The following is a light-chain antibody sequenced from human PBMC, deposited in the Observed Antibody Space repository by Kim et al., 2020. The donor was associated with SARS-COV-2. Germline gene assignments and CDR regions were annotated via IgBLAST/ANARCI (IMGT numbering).Light chain of an antibody. V-gene: IGLV3-21*04. Sequence: APGGAARLTWGGNRIGSKSVPGYQQKPGPAPGLVIYYDSDRPSGIPERFSGSNSGKPATLTISSVEAGDEAGYYCQVWDTDNDHYVFATGTKVTVL. CDR3: QVWDTDNDHYV. CDR1: RIGSKS. CDR2: YDS. J-gene: IGLJ1*01.